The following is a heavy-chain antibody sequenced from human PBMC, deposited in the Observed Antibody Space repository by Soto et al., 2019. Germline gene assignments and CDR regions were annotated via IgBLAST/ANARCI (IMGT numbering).Heavy chain of an antibody. CDR3: AARGYSGYSINYYMDV. D-gene: IGHD5-12*01. CDR1: GGSISSNSYY. V-gene: IGHV4-39*01. CDR2: IYYSGST. J-gene: IGHJ6*03. Sequence: SETLSLTCTVSGGSISSNSYYWGWIRQPPGKGLEWIGSIYYSGSTYYNPSLKSRVTISVDTSKNQFSLKLSSVTAADTAVYYCAARGYSGYSINYYMDVWGKGTTVTVSS.